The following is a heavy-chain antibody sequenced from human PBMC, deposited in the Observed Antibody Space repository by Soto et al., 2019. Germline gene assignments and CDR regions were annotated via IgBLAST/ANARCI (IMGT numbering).Heavy chain of an antibody. D-gene: IGHD1-26*01. V-gene: IGHV1-18*01. CDR2: ISAYNGNT. CDR1: GYTFTSYG. J-gene: IGHJ4*02. CDR3: ARTDTPQWGGTSRDY. Sequence: QVQLVQSGAEVKKPGASVKVSCKASGYTFTSYGISWVRQAPGQGLEWMGWISAYNGNTNYAQKRQGRVTMTTATSTSKAYMELRSLRSDDTAGYYCARTDTPQWGGTSRDYWGQGTLVTVSS.